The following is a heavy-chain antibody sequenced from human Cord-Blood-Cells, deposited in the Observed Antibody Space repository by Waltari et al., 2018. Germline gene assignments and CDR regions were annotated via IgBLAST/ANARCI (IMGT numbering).Heavy chain of an antibody. D-gene: IGHD1-26*01. CDR3: ARPREGGVFDY. CDR1: GFTFSSYA. J-gene: IGHJ4*02. CDR2: ISDDGSNK. V-gene: IGHV3-30-3*01. Sequence: QVQLVESGGGVVQPGRFLRLSWAAPGFTFSSYAMHWVRQAPGKGLEWVAVISDDGSNKYDADSVKGRVTSSRDKSKNTLYLQMNSLGAEDTAVYYCARPREGGVFDYWGQGTLVTVSS.